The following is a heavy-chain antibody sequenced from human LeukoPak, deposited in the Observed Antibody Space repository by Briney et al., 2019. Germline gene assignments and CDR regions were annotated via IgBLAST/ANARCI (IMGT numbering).Heavy chain of an antibody. CDR1: GFTFSDYY. CDR2: ISSSGSTI. V-gene: IGHV3-11*01. CDR3: ARDKGYYDSSGSIDY. Sequence: GGSLRLSCAASGFTFSDYYKSWIRQAPGKGLEWVSYISSSGSTIYYADSVKGRFTISRDNAKNSLYLQMNSLRAEDTAVYYCARDKGYYDSSGSIDYWGQGTLVTVSS. D-gene: IGHD3-22*01. J-gene: IGHJ4*02.